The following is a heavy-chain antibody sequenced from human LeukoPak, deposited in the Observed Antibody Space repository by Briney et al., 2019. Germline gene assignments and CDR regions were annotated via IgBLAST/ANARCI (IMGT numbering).Heavy chain of an antibody. CDR1: GDTFSSYA. V-gene: IGHV1-69*04. J-gene: IGHJ4*02. Sequence: ASVKVSCKASGDTFSSYAISWVRQAPGQGLEWMGRIIPILDIPNYAQKLQGRVTMTTDTSTSTAYMELRSLISDDTAVYYCARGDYGDYWGQGTLVTVSS. CDR3: ARGDYGDY. CDR2: IIPILDIP.